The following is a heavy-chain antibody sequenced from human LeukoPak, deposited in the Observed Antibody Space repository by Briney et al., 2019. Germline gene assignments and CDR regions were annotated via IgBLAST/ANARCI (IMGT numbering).Heavy chain of an antibody. CDR3: AKDISGYYSFDY. J-gene: IGHJ4*02. V-gene: IGHV3-30*02. D-gene: IGHD3-22*01. CDR1: GFTFSSYA. CDR2: IWYDGSNK. Sequence: GGSLGLSCGAPGFTFSSYAIHWVRQAPGKGLEWVAVIWYDGSNKYYADSVKGRFTISRDNSKNTLYLQMNSLRAEDTALYYCAKDISGYYSFDYWGQGNLVTVSS.